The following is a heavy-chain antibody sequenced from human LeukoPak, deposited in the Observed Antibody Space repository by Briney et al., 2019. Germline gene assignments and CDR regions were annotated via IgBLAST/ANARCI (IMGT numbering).Heavy chain of an antibody. CDR3: TSWGDTTAEYFQR. D-gene: IGHD2-21*02. V-gene: IGHV3-74*01. CDR2: INSDGSST. J-gene: IGHJ1*01. CDR1: GLTFSSHW. Sequence: PGGSLRLSCAASGLTFSSHWMHWVRQAPGKGLVWVSRINSDGSSTNYADSVKGRFTISRDNAQNSMYLQMNSLRVEDTAVYYCTSWGDTTAEYFQRWGQGTLVTVSS.